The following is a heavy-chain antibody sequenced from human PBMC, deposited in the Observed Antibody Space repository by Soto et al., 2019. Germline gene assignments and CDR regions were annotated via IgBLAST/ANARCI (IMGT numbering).Heavy chain of an antibody. J-gene: IGHJ6*02. V-gene: IGHV2-5*02. CDR3: AHMEHNYDSSGYRYYGMDV. CDR2: IYWDDDK. Sequence: GLDLEWLALIYWDDDKRYSPSLKSRLTITKDTSKNQVVLTMTNMDPVDTATHYCAHMEHNYDSSGYRYYGMDVWGQGTTVTVSS. D-gene: IGHD3-22*01.